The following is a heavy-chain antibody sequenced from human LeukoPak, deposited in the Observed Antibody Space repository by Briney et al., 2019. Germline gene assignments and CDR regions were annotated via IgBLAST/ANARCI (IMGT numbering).Heavy chain of an antibody. CDR1: GGSISSYY. Sequence: SETLSLTCTVSGGSISSYYWSWIRQPAGKGLEWIGRIYTSGSTNYNPSLKSRVTMSVDTSKNQFSLKLSSVTAADTAVYYCAGISLGSGYSYGTEGVYWGQGALVTVSS. CDR3: AGISLGSGYSYGTEGVY. V-gene: IGHV4-4*07. D-gene: IGHD5-18*01. CDR2: IYTSGST. J-gene: IGHJ4*02.